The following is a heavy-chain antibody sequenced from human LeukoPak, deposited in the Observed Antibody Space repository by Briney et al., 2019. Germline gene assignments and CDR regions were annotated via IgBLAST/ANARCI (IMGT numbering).Heavy chain of an antibody. J-gene: IGHJ6*03. CDR1: GFTFNSYW. Sequence: GGSLRLSCAASGFTFNSYWMSWVRQAPGKGLEWVANIKQDGSEKFYVDSVKGRFTISRDNAKNSLYLQMNSLRAEDTAVYYCAKRRGLELLYYYYMDVWGKGTTVTVSS. V-gene: IGHV3-7*03. CDR3: AKRRGLELLYYYYMDV. D-gene: IGHD1-7*01. CDR2: IKQDGSEK.